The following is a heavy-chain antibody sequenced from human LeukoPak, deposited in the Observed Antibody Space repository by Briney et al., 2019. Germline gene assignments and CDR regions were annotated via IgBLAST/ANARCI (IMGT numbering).Heavy chain of an antibody. J-gene: IGHJ4*02. D-gene: IGHD5-18*01. V-gene: IGHV4-59*12. Sequence: PSETLSLTCTVSGGSISSYYWSWIRQPPGKGLEWIGYIYYSGSTNYNPSLKSRVTISVDTSKNQFSLKLSSVTAADTAVYYCAKESTAPFFDYWGQGTLVTVSS. CDR3: AKESTAPFFDY. CDR1: GGSISSYY. CDR2: IYYSGST.